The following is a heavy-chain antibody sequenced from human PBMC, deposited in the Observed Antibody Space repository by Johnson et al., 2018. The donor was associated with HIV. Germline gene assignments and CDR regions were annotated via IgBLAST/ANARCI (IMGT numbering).Heavy chain of an antibody. D-gene: IGHD1-7*01. CDR1: DFTVSGNY. CDR3: VWNYVAAFDI. J-gene: IGHJ3*02. CDR2: INSDGSST. V-gene: IGHV3-53*01. Sequence: VQLVESGGGLIQPGGSLRLSCAASDFTVSGNYMSWVRQAPGKGLEWVSLINSDGSSTSYAESVKGRFTISRDNSKNTLYLQMNNLRAEDTALYYCVWNYVAAFDIGGQGTMVTVSS.